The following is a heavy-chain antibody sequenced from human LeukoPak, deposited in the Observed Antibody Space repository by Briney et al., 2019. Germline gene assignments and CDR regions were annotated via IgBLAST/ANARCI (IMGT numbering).Heavy chain of an antibody. J-gene: IGHJ4*02. CDR2: INPNSGGT. CDR1: GYTFTDYY. D-gene: IGHD2/OR15-2a*01. Sequence: ASVKVSCKASGYTFTDYYIHWVRQAPGQGLEWMGWINPNSGGTNYAQKFQGRVTVTRDTSISTAYMELSGLRSDDTAVYYCARAFSRLRGKDYWGQGTLVTVSS. CDR3: ARAFSRLRGKDY. V-gene: IGHV1-2*02.